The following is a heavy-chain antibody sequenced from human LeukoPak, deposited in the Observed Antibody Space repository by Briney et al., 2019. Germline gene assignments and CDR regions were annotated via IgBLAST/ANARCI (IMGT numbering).Heavy chain of an antibody. Sequence: SETLSLTCAVYGASLNGHYWSWIRQPQGKGLEWIGEGSDVGGTKYNPSLKSRVTISANTSKNQFSLKLSSVTAADTAVYYCAQNGQSGFSFDPWGQGTLVTVSS. V-gene: IGHV4-34*01. CDR1: GASLNGHY. D-gene: IGHD2-8*01. CDR2: GSDVGGT. J-gene: IGHJ5*02. CDR3: AQNGQSGFSFDP.